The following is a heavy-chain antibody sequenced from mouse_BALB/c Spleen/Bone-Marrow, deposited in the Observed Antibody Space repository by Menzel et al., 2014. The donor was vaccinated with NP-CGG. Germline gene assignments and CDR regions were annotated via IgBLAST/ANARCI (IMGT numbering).Heavy chain of an antibody. D-gene: IGHD4-1*01. Sequence: VKLVESGAELVKPGASVKLSCKASGYTFTSFWMHWVKLRPGQGFEWIGEINPSNGRTNYNEKFKRKATLTVDKSSSTAYMQLSSPTSEDSAVYYCARRERTGMNYWGQGTTLTVSS. CDR1: GYTFTSFW. J-gene: IGHJ2*01. V-gene: IGHV1S81*02. CDR3: ARRERTGMNY. CDR2: INPSNGRT.